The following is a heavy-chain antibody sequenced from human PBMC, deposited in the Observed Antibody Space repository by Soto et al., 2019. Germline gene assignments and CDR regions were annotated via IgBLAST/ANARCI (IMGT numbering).Heavy chain of an antibody. V-gene: IGHV4-59*01. D-gene: IGHD3-3*01. Sequence: SETLSLTCTVSGGSISSYYWSWIRQPPGKGLEWIGYIYYSGSTNYNPSLKSRVTISVDTSKNQFSLKLSSVTAADTAVYYCARGKRFLEWFGWFDPWGQGTLVTVSS. J-gene: IGHJ5*02. CDR1: GGSISSYY. CDR3: ARGKRFLEWFGWFDP. CDR2: IYYSGST.